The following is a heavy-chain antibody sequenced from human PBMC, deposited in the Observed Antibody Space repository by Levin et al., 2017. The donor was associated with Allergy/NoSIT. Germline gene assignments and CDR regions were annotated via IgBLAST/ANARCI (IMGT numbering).Heavy chain of an antibody. D-gene: IGHD3-3*01. CDR1: GYTFFSYW. CDR3: AKNDSHFGYGMDV. Sequence: GESLKISCKGSGYTFFSYWIAWVRQMPGKGLEWMGSIYPPDSDTTYSPSFQGQVTISVDNSFNTAYLHWSSLRPSDTAMYYCAKNDSHFGYGMDVWGQGTAVTVSS. V-gene: IGHV5-51*01. J-gene: IGHJ6*02. CDR2: IYPPDSDT.